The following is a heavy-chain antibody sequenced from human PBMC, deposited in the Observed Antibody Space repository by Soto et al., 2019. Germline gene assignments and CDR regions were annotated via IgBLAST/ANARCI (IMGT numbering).Heavy chain of an antibody. CDR2: ISGRGDAT. D-gene: IGHD6-6*01. V-gene: IGHV3-23*01. CDR1: GFTFSTYA. Sequence: GGSLRLSCAASGFTFSTYAMNWVRQAPGKGLEWVSAISGRGDATYYADSVKGRFTISRGNSKNTLYLQMNSLRAEDTAVYYCAKVGTLIAPQFDPWGQGTLVTVSS. CDR3: AKVGTLIAPQFDP. J-gene: IGHJ5*02.